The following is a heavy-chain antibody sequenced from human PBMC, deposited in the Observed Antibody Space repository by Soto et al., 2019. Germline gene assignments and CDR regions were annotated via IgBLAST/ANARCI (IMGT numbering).Heavy chain of an antibody. Sequence: SETLSLTCTVSGDSITSNSYFWAWIRQPPGKGLEWIGSIYYSGTTYYNASLKSRVTISVDRSKNQFSLKLSSVTAADTAVYYCARHFSVDYFXYWGQGALVTVSS. V-gene: IGHV4-39*01. CDR2: IYYSGTT. CDR3: ARHFSVDYFXY. J-gene: IGHJ4*02. CDR1: GDSITSNSYF.